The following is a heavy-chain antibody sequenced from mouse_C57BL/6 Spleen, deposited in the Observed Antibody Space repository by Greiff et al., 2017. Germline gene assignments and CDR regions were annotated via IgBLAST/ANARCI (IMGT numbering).Heavy chain of an antibody. CDR3: ASDYYGSPFAY. Sequence: QVQLQQPGAELVKPGASVKLSCKASGYTFTSYWMHWVKQRPGQGLEWIGMIHPTSGSTNYNEKFKSKATLTVDKSSSTAYMQLSSLTSEDSAVYYCASDYYGSPFAYWGQGTLVTVSA. CDR2: IHPTSGST. J-gene: IGHJ3*01. CDR1: GYTFTSYW. V-gene: IGHV1-64*01. D-gene: IGHD1-1*01.